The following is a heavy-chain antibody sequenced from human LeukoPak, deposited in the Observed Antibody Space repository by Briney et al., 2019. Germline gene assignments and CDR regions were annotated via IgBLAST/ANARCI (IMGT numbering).Heavy chain of an antibody. V-gene: IGHV3-74*01. J-gene: IGHJ3*02. CDR2: INSDGSST. D-gene: IGHD6-19*01. CDR1: GFALRSYW. CDR3: ARDLRLNAFDI. Sequence: GGSLRLSCAASGFALRSYWMHWVRHAPGKGLVWVSRINSDGSSTNYAGSVKGRFTISRDNAKNTLYLQMNSLRAEDTAVYYCARDLRLNAFDIWGQGTMVTVSS.